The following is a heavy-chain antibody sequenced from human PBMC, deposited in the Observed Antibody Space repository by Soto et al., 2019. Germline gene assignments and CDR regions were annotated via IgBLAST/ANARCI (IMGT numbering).Heavy chain of an antibody. Sequence: PSETLSLNSIFSIGSNSRYYSSWMRQPPGKGLEWIGYIYFRGTTNYNPSLKSRVTMSADTSKNQFSLKLNSVTAADTAVYYCARMNYYDTSGYPFDYWGQGMMVTVS. CDR3: ARMNYYDTSGYPFDY. V-gene: IGHV4-59*01. J-gene: IGHJ4*02. CDR1: IGSNSRYY. D-gene: IGHD3-22*01. CDR2: IYFRGTT.